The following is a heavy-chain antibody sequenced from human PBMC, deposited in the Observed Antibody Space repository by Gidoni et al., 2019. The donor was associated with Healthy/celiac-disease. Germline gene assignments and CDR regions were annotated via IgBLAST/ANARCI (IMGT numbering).Heavy chain of an antibody. J-gene: IGHJ6*02. CDR1: GYSFTSYW. V-gene: IGHV5-51*01. D-gene: IGHD6-13*01. CDR3: ARHIGIAAPIGMDV. CDR2: IYPGDSET. Sequence: EVQLVQSGAEVTKPGASLKIACKGSGYSFTSYWIGWVRQMPGKGLEWMGIIYPGDSETRYRPSFQDQVTISADKSISTAYLQWSSLKASDAAMYYCARHIGIAAPIGMDVWGQGTTVTVSS.